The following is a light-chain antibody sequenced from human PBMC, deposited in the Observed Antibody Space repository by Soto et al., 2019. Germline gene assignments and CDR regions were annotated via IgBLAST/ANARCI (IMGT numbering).Light chain of an antibody. CDR2: DAS. V-gene: IGKV1-5*01. J-gene: IGKJ1*01. CDR3: QQYNRYPWT. CDR1: QSISSW. Sequence: DIQMTQSPSTLSASVGDRVTITCRASQSISSWLAWYQQKPGKAPKLLIYDASSFESGVPSRFSGSGSGTAFPLTISSLQPDDFAPYYCQQYNRYPWTSGQGAKVEIK.